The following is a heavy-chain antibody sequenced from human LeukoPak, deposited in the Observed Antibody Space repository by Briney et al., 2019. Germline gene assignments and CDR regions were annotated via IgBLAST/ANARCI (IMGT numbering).Heavy chain of an antibody. CDR3: ARGDYDILTGDY. Sequence: GGSLRLSCAASGFTFSSYSMNWVRQAPGKGLEWVSYISSNSSTIYYADSVKGRFTISRDNAKNSLYLQMNSLRAEDTAVYYCARGDYDILTGDYWGQGTLVTVSS. CDR2: ISSNSSTI. CDR1: GFTFSSYS. J-gene: IGHJ4*02. D-gene: IGHD3-9*01. V-gene: IGHV3-48*01.